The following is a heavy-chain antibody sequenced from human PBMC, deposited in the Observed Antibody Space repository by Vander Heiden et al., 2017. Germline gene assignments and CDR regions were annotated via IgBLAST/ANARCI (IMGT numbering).Heavy chain of an antibody. J-gene: IGHJ4*02. CDR2: LYSSGTT. Sequence: EVQLVESGGGLIQPGGSLRLSCAASGFTGSSNYTTWVRQAPGKGLEWVSVLYSSGTTYYADSMEGRFIISRDNSKNTLYLQMNSLRAEDTAVYYCAKTAGSDSSGYYYDFWGQGTLVTVSS. CDR3: AKTAGSDSSGYYYDF. CDR1: GFTGSSNY. V-gene: IGHV3-53*01. D-gene: IGHD3-22*01.